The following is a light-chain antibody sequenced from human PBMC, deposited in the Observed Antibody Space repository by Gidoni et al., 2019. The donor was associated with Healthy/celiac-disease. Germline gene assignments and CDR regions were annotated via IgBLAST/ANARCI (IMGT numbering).Light chain of an antibody. CDR3: SSYTSSSTLV. J-gene: IGLJ2*01. V-gene: IGLV2-14*01. CDR2: EVS. CDR1: SSSVGGYNY. Sequence: QSALTQPASVSGSPGQSGTISCTGTSSSVGGYNYVSWYQQQPGKAPKLMIYEVSNRPSGVSNRFSGSKSGNTASLTISGLQAEDEADYYCSSYTSSSTLVFGGGTKLTVL.